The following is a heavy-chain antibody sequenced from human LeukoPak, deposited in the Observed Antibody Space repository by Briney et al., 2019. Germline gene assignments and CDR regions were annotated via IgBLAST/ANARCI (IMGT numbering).Heavy chain of an antibody. J-gene: IGHJ4*02. V-gene: IGHV5-10-1*01. CDR2: IDPSDSYT. D-gene: IGHD4-17*01. CDR3: ARRGVTTQEPLDY. CDR1: GYSFTGYW. Sequence: PGESLRISRKVSGYSFTGYWISSVRQMPVKALALMGKIDPSDSYTNYSPSFQGHVTISGDESISTAYLQWSSLKASDTAMYYCARRGVTTQEPLDYWGQGTLVTVSS.